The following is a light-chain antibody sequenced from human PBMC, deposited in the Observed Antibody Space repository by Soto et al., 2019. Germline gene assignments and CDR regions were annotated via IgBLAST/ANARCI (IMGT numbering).Light chain of an antibody. V-gene: IGLV1-36*01. CDR1: SSNIGNNA. Sequence: QSVLTQPPSVSEAPRQRVTISCSGGSSNIGNNAVSWYQQLPGKAPKLLIYSDDLLPSGVSDRFSGSKSDTSASLAISGLQSEDEADYYCAAWDDSLKGVLFGGGTKVNVL. J-gene: IGLJ2*01. CDR2: SDD. CDR3: AAWDDSLKGVL.